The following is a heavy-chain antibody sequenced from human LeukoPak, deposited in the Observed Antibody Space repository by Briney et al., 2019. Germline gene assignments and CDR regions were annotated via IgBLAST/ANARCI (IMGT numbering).Heavy chain of an antibody. CDR1: GYTFTGYY. J-gene: IGHJ3*02. CDR2: INPNSGGT. CDR3: ARVLDGDYNAFDI. Sequence: ASVKVSCKASGYTFTGYYMHWVRQAPGQGLEWMGWINPNSGGTNYAQKFQGRVTMTRDTSISTAYMELSRLRSDDTAVYYCARVLDGDYNAFDIWGQGTMVTVSS. V-gene: IGHV1-2*02. D-gene: IGHD4-17*01.